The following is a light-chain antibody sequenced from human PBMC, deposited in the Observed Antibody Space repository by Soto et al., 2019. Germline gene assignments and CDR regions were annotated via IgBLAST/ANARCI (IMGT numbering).Light chain of an antibody. CDR2: DVN. CDR3: SSYLTTSTLA. V-gene: IGLV2-14*03. CDR1: SSDVRFNDY. Sequence: QSVLTQPASVSGSPGQSVTLACTGASSDVRFNDYVSWYQQHPGKAPTLILYDVNNRPSRVSNLFSGSNSGITASLFVSRLQNDDKADYYCSSYLTTSTLAFRSGTKMTVL. J-gene: IGLJ1*01.